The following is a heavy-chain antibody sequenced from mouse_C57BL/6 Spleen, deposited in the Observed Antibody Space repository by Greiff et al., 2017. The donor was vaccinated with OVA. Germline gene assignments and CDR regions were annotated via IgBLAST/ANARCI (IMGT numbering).Heavy chain of an antibody. CDR2: IYPSDSET. CDR3: ARDGSNYFDY. CDR1: GYTFTSYW. D-gene: IGHD1-1*01. Sequence: QVQLQQPGAELVRPGSSVKLSCKASGYTFTSYWMDWVKQRPGQGLEWIGNIYPSDSETHYNQKFKDKATLTVDKSSSTAYMQLSSLTSEDSAVYYCARDGSNYFDYWGQGTTLTVSS. J-gene: IGHJ2*01. V-gene: IGHV1-61*01.